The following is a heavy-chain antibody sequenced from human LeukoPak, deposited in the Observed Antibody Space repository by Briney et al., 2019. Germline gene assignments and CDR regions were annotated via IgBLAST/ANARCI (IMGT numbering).Heavy chain of an antibody. V-gene: IGHV3-30*04. CDR2: ISYDGSNK. CDR1: GFTFSSYA. CDR3: ARGITIFGVVMDGWFDP. J-gene: IGHJ5*02. Sequence: PGGSLRLSCAASGFTFSSYALHWVRQAPGKGLEWVAVISYDGSNKYYADSVKGRFTISRDISDDTVYLQMNSLRAEDTAVYYCARGITIFGVVMDGWFDPWGQGTLVTVSS. D-gene: IGHD3-3*01.